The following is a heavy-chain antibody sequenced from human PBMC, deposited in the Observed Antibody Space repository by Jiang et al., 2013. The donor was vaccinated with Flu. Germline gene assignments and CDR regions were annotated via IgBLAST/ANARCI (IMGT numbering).Heavy chain of an antibody. V-gene: IGHV7-4-1*01. CDR3: ARGRALLWFGELSPYYYYYGMDV. J-gene: IGHJ6*02. Sequence: SVKVSCKASGYTFTSYAMNWVRQAPGQGLEWMGWINTNTGNPTYAQGFTGRFVFSLDSSVSTAYLQICSLKAEDTAVYYCARGRALLWFGELSPYYYYYGMDVWGQGTTVTVSS. D-gene: IGHD3-10*01. CDR1: GYTFTSYA. CDR2: INTNTGNP.